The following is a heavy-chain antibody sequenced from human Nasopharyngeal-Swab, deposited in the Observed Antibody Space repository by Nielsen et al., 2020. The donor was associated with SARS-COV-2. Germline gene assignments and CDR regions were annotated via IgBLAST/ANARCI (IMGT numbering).Heavy chain of an antibody. CDR3: AVDYGDYDSYYGMDV. CDR1: GYTFKSFA. D-gene: IGHD4-17*01. CDR2: ISAYNGNT. Sequence: ASVKVSCKASGYTFKSFAVNWVRQAPGQGLEWMGWISAYNGNTNYAQNLQGRVTMTTDTSTSTVYVELRSLRSDDTAVYYCAVDYGDYDSYYGMDVWGQGTTVTVSS. V-gene: IGHV1-18*01. J-gene: IGHJ6*02.